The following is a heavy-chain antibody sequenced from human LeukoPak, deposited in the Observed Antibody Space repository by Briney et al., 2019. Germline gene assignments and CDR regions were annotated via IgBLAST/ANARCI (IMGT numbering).Heavy chain of an antibody. CDR1: GGSDSSGGYY. D-gene: IGHD2-2*01. CDR3: ARRLTQYDCFDP. V-gene: IGHV6-1*01. J-gene: IGHJ5*02. Sequence: SETLSLTCTVSGGSDSSGGYYWSWIRQSPSRGLEWLGRTYYRSTWYNGYAVSVRGRITVNPDTSKNQFSLHLNSVTPEDTAVYYCARRLTQYDCFDPWGQGILVTVSS. CDR2: TYYRSTWYN.